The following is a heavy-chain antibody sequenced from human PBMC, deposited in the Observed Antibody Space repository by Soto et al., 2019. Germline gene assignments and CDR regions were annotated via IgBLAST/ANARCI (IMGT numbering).Heavy chain of an antibody. J-gene: IGHJ4*02. CDR2: ISTSGSTI. V-gene: IGHV3-11*01. CDR1: RFTFSDYS. Sequence: QVQLVESGGGLVKPGGSLRLSCAASRFTFSDYSMSWIRQAPGRGPEWVSYISTSGSTIFYADSVKGRFTFSRDNTMSSLYLQMNSLRVEDAAIYYCAREGPRKGTYLFDYWGQGTLVTVSS. D-gene: IGHD3-10*01. CDR3: AREGPRKGTYLFDY.